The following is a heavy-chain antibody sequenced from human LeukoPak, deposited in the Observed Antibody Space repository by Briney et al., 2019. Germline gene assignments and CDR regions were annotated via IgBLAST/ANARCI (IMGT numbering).Heavy chain of an antibody. V-gene: IGHV3-30*03. Sequence: GGSLRLSCAASGFTFSSYGMHWVRQTPGKGLEWVAVISYDGSSKYNEDSVKGRFTISRDNSKNTLYLQMNSLRVEDTAVYYCATTLGSGWKFDYWGQGTLVTVSS. J-gene: IGHJ4*02. CDR2: ISYDGSSK. D-gene: IGHD6-19*01. CDR1: GFTFSSYG. CDR3: ATTLGSGWKFDY.